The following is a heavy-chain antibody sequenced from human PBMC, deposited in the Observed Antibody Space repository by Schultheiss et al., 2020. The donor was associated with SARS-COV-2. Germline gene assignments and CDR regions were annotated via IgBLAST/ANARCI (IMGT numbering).Heavy chain of an antibody. Sequence: GESLKISCAASGFTVSSNYMSWVRQAPGKGLEWVSAISGSGGSTYYADSVKGRFTISRDNSKNTLYLQMNSLRAEDTAVYYCAKDGGGATDPRYFDYWGQGTLVTVSS. D-gene: IGHD1-26*01. CDR1: GFTVSSNY. CDR2: ISGSGGST. V-gene: IGHV3-23*01. CDR3: AKDGGGATDPRYFDY. J-gene: IGHJ4*02.